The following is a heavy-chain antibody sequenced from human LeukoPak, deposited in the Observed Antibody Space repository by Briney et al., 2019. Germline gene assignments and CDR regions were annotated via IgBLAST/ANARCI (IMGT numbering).Heavy chain of an antibody. J-gene: IGHJ5*02. V-gene: IGHV3-74*01. CDR2: IKSDGSST. CDR3: ARRRAVGGFDP. CDR1: GFTFSSYS. Sequence: PGGSLRLSCAASGFTFSSYSMNWVRQAPGKGLVWVSRIKSDGSSTSYADSVKGRFTISRDNAKNTLYLQMNSLRAEDTAVYYCARRRAVGGFDPWGQGTLVTVSS. D-gene: IGHD1-26*01.